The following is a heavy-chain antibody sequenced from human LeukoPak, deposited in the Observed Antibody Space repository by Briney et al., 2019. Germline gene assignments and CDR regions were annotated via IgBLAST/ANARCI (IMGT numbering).Heavy chain of an antibody. CDR1: GGSISSSSYY. D-gene: IGHD3-22*01. V-gene: IGHV4-39*07. J-gene: IGHJ4*02. Sequence: KSSETLSLTCTVSGGSISSSSYYWGWIRQPPGKGLEWIGSIYYSGSTYYNPSLKSRVTISVDTSKNQFSLKLSSVTAADTAVYYCARVSPPMIVVVEGVGAFDYWGQGTLVTVSS. CDR2: IYYSGST. CDR3: ARVSPPMIVVVEGVGAFDY.